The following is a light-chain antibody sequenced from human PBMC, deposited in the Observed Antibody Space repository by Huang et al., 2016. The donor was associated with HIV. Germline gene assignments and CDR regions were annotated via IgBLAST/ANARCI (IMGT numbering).Light chain of an antibody. CDR3: QQLNISPAT. V-gene: IGKV1-9*01. CDR1: QGISSY. J-gene: IGKJ3*01. CDR2: AAS. Sequence: IQLTQSPSSLSASVGDRVTITCRASQGISSYLAWYQQKPGKAPKLLIHAASTLQSGVPSRFSGSGSGTDFSLTINSLQPEDFATYYCQQLNISPATFGPGTKVDIK.